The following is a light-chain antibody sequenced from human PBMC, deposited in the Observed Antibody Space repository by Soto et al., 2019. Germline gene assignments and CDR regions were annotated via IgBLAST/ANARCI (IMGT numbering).Light chain of an antibody. Sequence: QSALTQPASVSGSPGQSITIYCTGTSGDVGGYKFVSWYQQHPGKAPKLMIYEVSNRPSGVSSRFSGSKSGNTASLTISGLQAEDEADYFCGSYKGKIYVLGNGTKVTVL. J-gene: IGLJ1*01. CDR1: SGDVGGYKF. CDR3: GSYKGKIYV. V-gene: IGLV2-14*01. CDR2: EVS.